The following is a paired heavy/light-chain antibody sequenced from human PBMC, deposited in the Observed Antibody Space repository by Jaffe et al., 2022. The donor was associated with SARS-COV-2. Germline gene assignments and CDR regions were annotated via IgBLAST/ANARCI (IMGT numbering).Heavy chain of an antibody. J-gene: IGHJ5*01. CDR2: IYNSGAT. V-gene: IGHV4-4*07. Sequence: QVQLQESGPGLVKPSETLSLTCSVSGGSIRDSHWSWIRQPAGEGLEWIATIYNSGATYYNPSLKSRVTILVDTSKNQFSLRLTSVTAADTAVYYCARGGDHYDDNGFYAWYDSWGQGTLVAVSS. CDR3: ARGGDHYDDNGFYAWYDS. CDR1: GGSIRDSH. D-gene: IGHD2-2*01.
Light chain of an antibody. V-gene: IGKV1-17*01. Sequence: DIQMTQSPSSLSASVGDRVTITCRASQDIRDDLGWYQQKPGKAPKRLIYHVSSLESGVPSRFSGSGSGTVFTLTISSLQPEDFATYYCLQHNRNPLTFGGGTTVEIK. J-gene: IGKJ4*02. CDR2: HVS. CDR1: QDIRDD. CDR3: LQHNRNPLT.